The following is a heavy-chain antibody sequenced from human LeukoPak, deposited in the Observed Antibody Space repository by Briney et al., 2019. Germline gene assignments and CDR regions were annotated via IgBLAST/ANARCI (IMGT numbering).Heavy chain of an antibody. D-gene: IGHD2-2*01. V-gene: IGHV3-30*01. CDR1: GFTFSSYA. CDR2: ISYDGSNK. CDR3: ARVDCSSTSCPSKPIDY. J-gene: IGHJ4*02. Sequence: RGSLRLSCAASGFTFSSYAMHWVRQAPGKGLEWVAVISYDGSNKYYADSVKGRFTISRDNSKNTLYLQMNSLRAEDTAVYYCARVDCSSTSCPSKPIDYWGQGTLVTVSS.